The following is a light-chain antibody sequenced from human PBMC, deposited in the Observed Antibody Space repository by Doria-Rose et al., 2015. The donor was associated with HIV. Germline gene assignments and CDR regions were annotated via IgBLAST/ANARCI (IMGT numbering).Light chain of an antibody. Sequence: TGTSNDVLSYTLVSWYQQHPGKAPKLMIYEVNKRPSGVSYRFSGSKSGNTASLTISGLQAEDEADYYCCSYAGTPLVFGSGTKVPGL. V-gene: IGLV2-23*02. J-gene: IGLJ1*01. CDR3: CSYAGTPLV. CDR1: SNDVLSYTL. CDR2: EVN.